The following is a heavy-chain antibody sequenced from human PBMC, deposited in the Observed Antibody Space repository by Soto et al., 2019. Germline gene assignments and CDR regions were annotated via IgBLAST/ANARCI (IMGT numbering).Heavy chain of an antibody. Sequence: QVRLVQSGAEVKKSGASVKVSCKASGYTFNAYYIHWMRQAPGQGLEWMGWINPDTGGTDYAQKLQGWVSLTRDTSITTAYMELASLKIDDTAVYYCARAIGRGGSSWYRGGYDSWGQGTLVTVS. CDR3: ARAIGRGGSSWYRGGYDS. CDR2: INPDTGGT. V-gene: IGHV1-2*04. CDR1: GYTFNAYY. D-gene: IGHD2-15*01. J-gene: IGHJ4*02.